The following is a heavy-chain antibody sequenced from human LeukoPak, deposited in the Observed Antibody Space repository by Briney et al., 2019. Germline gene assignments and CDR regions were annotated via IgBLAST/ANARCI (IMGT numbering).Heavy chain of an antibody. CDR2: ISAYNGNT. J-gene: IGHJ5*02. Sequence: ASVKVSCKASGCTFTNYGITWVRQAPGQGLEWMGWISAYNGNTNYAQKLQGRVTITIDKNTSTAYMELRSLRSDDTAVYYCARGGANCSGGRCPLNWLDPWGQGTRVTVSS. CDR3: ARGGANCSGGRCPLNWLDP. CDR1: GCTFTNYG. D-gene: IGHD2-15*01. V-gene: IGHV1-18*01.